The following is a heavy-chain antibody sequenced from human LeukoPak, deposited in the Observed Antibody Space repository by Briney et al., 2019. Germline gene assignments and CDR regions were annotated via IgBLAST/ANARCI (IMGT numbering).Heavy chain of an antibody. CDR2: INPNSGGT. Sequence: GASVNVSCKASGYTFTGYYMHWVRQAPGQGLEWMGWINPNSGGTNYAQKFQGRVTMTRDTSISTAYMELSRLRSDDTGVYYCAREGIQLCLSDAFDIWGQGTMVTVSS. J-gene: IGHJ3*02. CDR1: GYTFTGYY. CDR3: AREGIQLCLSDAFDI. D-gene: IGHD5-18*01. V-gene: IGHV1-2*02.